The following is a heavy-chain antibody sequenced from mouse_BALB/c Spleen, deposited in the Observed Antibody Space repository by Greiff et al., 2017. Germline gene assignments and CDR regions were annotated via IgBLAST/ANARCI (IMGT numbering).Heavy chain of an antibody. D-gene: IGHD1-1*01. V-gene: IGHV1-69*02. Sequence: QVQLQQPGAELVRPWASVKLSCKASGYTFTSYWINWVKQRPGQGLEWIGNIYPSDSYTNYNQKFKDKATLTVAKSSSTAYMQLSSPTSEYSAVYYCTRSAIYYYGSSFDYWGQGTTLTVSS. CDR2: IYPSDSYT. CDR3: TRSAIYYYGSSFDY. J-gene: IGHJ2*01. CDR1: GYTFTSYW.